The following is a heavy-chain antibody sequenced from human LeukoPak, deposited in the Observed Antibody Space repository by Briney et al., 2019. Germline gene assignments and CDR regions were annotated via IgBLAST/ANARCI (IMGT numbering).Heavy chain of an antibody. CDR3: ARGPDILTGAEFNY. CDR2: ISSSGSYI. J-gene: IGHJ4*02. CDR1: GFTFSSYS. Sequence: GGSLRLSCAASGFTFSSYSMNWVRQAPGKGLEWVSSISSSGSYIYYADSVEGRFTISRDNAKNSLYLQMNSLRAEDTAVYYCARGPDILTGAEFNYWGQGTLVTVSS. V-gene: IGHV3-21*01. D-gene: IGHD3-9*01.